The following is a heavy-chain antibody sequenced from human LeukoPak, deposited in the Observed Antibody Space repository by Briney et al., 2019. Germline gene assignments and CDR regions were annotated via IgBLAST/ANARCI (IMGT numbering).Heavy chain of an antibody. V-gene: IGHV4-61*02. Sequence: SETLSLTCTVSGGSISSGSYYWSWIRQPAGKGLEWIGRIYTSGSTNYNPSLKSRVTISVDTSKNQFSLKLSSVTAADTAVYYCARGGYSYGYAGWGQGTLVTVSS. J-gene: IGHJ4*02. CDR3: ARGGYSYGYAG. D-gene: IGHD5-18*01. CDR2: IYTSGST. CDR1: GGSISSGSYY.